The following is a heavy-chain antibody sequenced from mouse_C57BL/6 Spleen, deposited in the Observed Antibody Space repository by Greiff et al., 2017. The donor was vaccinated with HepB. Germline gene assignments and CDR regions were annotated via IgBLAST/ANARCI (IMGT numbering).Heavy chain of an antibody. CDR1: GYTFTSYG. CDR3: ARESKDAMDY. J-gene: IGHJ4*01. Sequence: VQLQQSGAELARPGASVKLSCKASGYTFTSYGISWVKQRTGQGLVWIGEIYPRSGNTYYNEKFKGKATLTADKSSSTAYMELRSLTSEDSAVYFCARESKDAMDYWGQRTSVTVSS. CDR2: IYPRSGNT. D-gene: IGHD1-3*01. V-gene: IGHV1-81*01.